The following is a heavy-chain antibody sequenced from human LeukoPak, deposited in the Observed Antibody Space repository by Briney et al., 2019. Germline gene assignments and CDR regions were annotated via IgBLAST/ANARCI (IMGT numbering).Heavy chain of an antibody. CDR2: INPSGST. J-gene: IGHJ6*03. D-gene: IGHD3-22*01. CDR1: GGSFSGYY. Sequence: SETQSLTCAVYGGSFSGYYWTWIRQSPGKGLEWIGEINPSGSTYYNPSLKSRLTISRDTSKNQISLRLSSVTAADTAVYYCARGRQEISMILVVMTGVSYYLDVWGKGTTVTVS. CDR3: ARGRQEISMILVVMTGVSYYLDV. V-gene: IGHV4-34*01.